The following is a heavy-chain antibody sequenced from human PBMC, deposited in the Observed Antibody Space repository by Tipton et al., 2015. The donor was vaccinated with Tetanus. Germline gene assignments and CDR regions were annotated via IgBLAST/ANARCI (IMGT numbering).Heavy chain of an antibody. J-gene: IGHJ2*01. Sequence: TLSLTCSVSGASISSGGYYWTWIRQHPGKGLEWIGYIYYTGSTYYTPSLKSRVTISDDTSKNLFSLKLSSVTAADTAVYYCARDPSVVRFWEWLPDWYFALWGRGSLVTVPS. D-gene: IGHD3-3*01. CDR3: ARDPSVVRFWEWLPDWYFAL. V-gene: IGHV4-31*03. CDR1: GASISSGGYY. CDR2: IYYTGST.